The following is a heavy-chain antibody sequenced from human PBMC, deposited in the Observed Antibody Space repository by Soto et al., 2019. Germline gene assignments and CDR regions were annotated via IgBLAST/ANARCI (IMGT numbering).Heavy chain of an antibody. Sequence: QVQLVQSGAEVKKPGSSVKVSCKASGGTFSSYAISWVRQAPGQGLEWMGGVIPIFGTANYAQKFQGRVAITADESTSPAYMELRSLRSEATAVYYCARQGAALRDYYYGMDVWGQGAPVTVSS. CDR1: GGTFSSYA. J-gene: IGHJ6*02. D-gene: IGHD6-25*01. V-gene: IGHV1-69*12. CDR2: VIPIFGTA. CDR3: ARQGAALRDYYYGMDV.